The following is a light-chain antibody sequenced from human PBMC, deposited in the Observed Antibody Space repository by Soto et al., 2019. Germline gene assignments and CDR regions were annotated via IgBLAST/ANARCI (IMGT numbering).Light chain of an antibody. CDR3: QQYNTYST. V-gene: IGKV1-5*01. CDR2: DAS. CDR1: QSISSW. Sequence: DIQMTQSPCTLSASVGYRCTITCRASQSISSWLAWYQQKLGRAPRLLIYDASSLESGVPARFSGSGSGTEFTLTISSLQPDDFATYYCQQYNTYSTFGQGTRLEIK. J-gene: IGKJ5*01.